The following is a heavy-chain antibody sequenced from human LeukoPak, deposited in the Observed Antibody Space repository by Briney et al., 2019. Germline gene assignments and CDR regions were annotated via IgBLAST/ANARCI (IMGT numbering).Heavy chain of an antibody. Sequence: GGSLRLSCGASGFTFSTHDMHWVRQAPGKGLEWVAFIRYDGSHEYYADSVKGRFTISRDNSRNTLYLQMNSLRPEDTAVYHCAKDWGNYFASGSSYLDSWGQGTLVTVSS. CDR2: IRYDGSHE. CDR3: AKDWGNYFASGSSYLDS. J-gene: IGHJ4*02. D-gene: IGHD3-10*01. CDR1: GFTFSTHD. V-gene: IGHV3-30*02.